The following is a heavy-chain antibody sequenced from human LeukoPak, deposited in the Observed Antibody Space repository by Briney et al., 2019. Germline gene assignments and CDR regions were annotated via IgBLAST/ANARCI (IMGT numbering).Heavy chain of an antibody. V-gene: IGHV3-21*01. CDR2: ISSSSSYI. J-gene: IGHJ4*02. Sequence: AGGSLRLSCAASGFTFSSYSMNWVRQAPGKGLEWVSSISSSSSYIYYADSVKGRFTISRDNAKNSLYLQMNSLRAEDTAVYYCAIDYYDSRGGFDYWGQGTLVTVSS. CDR1: GFTFSSYS. D-gene: IGHD3-22*01. CDR3: AIDYYDSRGGFDY.